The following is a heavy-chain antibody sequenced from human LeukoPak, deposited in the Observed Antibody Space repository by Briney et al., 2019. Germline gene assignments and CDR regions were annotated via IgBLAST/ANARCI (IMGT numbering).Heavy chain of an antibody. D-gene: IGHD3-22*01. V-gene: IGHV3-48*03. CDR3: ARDYYDSSGLDY. Sequence: GGSLRLSCAASGFTFSSYEMNWVRQAPGKGLEWVSYISSSGDAIYYADSVKGRFTISRDNAKKSVYLEMNSLRAENTAVYYCARDYYDSSGLDYWGQGTLVTVSS. J-gene: IGHJ4*02. CDR2: ISSSGDAI. CDR1: GFTFSSYE.